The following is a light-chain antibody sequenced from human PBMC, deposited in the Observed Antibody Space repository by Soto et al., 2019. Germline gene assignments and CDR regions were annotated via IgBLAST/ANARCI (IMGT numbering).Light chain of an antibody. J-gene: IGKJ4*01. CDR2: GAS. Sequence: EIVLTQSPGTLSLSPGERATLPCRASQSVSSSYLAWYQQKPGQAPRLLIYGASSRATGIPDRFSGSGSGTDFTLTITRLEPEDFAVYYCQHYRTSFGGGTKVEIK. CDR3: QHYRTS. CDR1: QSVSSSY. V-gene: IGKV3-20*01.